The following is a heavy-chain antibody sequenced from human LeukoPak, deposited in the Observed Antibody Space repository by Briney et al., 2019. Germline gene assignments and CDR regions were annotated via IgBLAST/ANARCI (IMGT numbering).Heavy chain of an antibody. CDR1: GFTFSNYA. CDR2: ISYDVGKK. J-gene: IGHJ4*02. V-gene: IGHV3-30*18. D-gene: IGHD3-22*01. CDR3: AKDDYYDTSGYRD. Sequence: GGSLRLSCAAFGFTFSNYAMTWVRQAPGKGLEWVAVISYDVGKKYYADSVKGRFTISRDNSKNTLYLQMNSLRAEDTAVYYCAKDDYYDTSGYRDWGQGTLVTVSS.